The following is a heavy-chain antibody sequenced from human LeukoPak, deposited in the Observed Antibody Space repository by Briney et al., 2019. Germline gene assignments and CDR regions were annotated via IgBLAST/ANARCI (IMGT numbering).Heavy chain of an antibody. J-gene: IGHJ4*02. Sequence: GGSLRLSCAASGFTFSTYWMTWVRQAPGKGLEWVANIKQDGSEKFYVDSVKGRFTIARDSAKNSLYLQMNSLRAEDTAVYFCARADTSDILTGYSDYWGQGTLVTVSS. D-gene: IGHD3-9*01. CDR1: GFTFSTYW. CDR3: ARADTSDILTGYSDY. CDR2: IKQDGSEK. V-gene: IGHV3-7*04.